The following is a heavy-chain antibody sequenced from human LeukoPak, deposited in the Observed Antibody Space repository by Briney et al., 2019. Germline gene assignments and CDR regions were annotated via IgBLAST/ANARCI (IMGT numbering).Heavy chain of an antibody. CDR1: GGSISSYY. J-gene: IGHJ4*02. V-gene: IGHV4-59*01. D-gene: IGHD3-22*01. Sequence: SETLSLTCTVSGGSISSYYWSWIRQPPGKGLEWIGYTYYSGSTNYNPSLKSRVTISVDTSKNQFSLKLSSVTAADTAVYYCARDPTSGYLDYWGQGTLVTVSS. CDR2: TYYSGST. CDR3: ARDPTSGYLDY.